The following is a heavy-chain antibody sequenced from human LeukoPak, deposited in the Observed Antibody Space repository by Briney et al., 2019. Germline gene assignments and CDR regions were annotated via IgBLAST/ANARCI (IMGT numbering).Heavy chain of an antibody. CDR2: ISAYNGNT. Sequence: ASVTVSCKASGYTFTSYGIRWVRQAPGQGLEWMGWISAYNGNTNYAQKLQGGVTMTTHTSTSTAYMALRSLTSDDTAVYSCARDLTYGMDVWGQGTTVTVSS. CDR3: ARDLTYGMDV. J-gene: IGHJ6*02. D-gene: IGHD3-16*01. CDR1: GYTFTSYG. V-gene: IGHV1-18*01.